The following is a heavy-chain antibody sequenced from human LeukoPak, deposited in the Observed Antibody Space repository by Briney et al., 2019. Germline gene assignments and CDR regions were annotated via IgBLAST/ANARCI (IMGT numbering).Heavy chain of an antibody. Sequence: GGSLRLSCAASGFTFSSYSMNWVRQAPGKGLEWASAISGSGGSTYYADSVKGRFTISRDNSKNTLYLQMNSLRAEDTAVYYCAKDYIIAAALNWFDPWGQGTLVTVSS. CDR1: GFTFSSYS. CDR2: ISGSGGST. J-gene: IGHJ5*02. CDR3: AKDYIIAAALNWFDP. V-gene: IGHV3-23*01. D-gene: IGHD6-13*01.